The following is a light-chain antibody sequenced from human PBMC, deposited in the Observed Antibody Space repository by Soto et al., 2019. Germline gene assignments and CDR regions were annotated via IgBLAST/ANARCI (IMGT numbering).Light chain of an antibody. CDR3: QQFSSYQLN. V-gene: IGKV3-20*01. CDR1: QTVRNNY. J-gene: IGKJ4*01. Sequence: EFVLTQSPGTLSLSPGERATLSCRASQTVRNNYLAWYQQKPGQAPRLLIYDASSRATGITDRFSGGGSGTDFTLTMSRLEPEDFGVYYCQQFSSYQLNFGGGTKVDIX. CDR2: DAS.